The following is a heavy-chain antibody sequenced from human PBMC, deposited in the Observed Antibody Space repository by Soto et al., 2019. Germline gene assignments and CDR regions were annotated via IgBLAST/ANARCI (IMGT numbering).Heavy chain of an antibody. V-gene: IGHV4-59*01. Sequence: SETLSLTCTVSGGSISSYYWSWIRQPPGKGLEWIGYIYYSGSTNYNPSLKSRVTISVDTSKNQFSLKLSSVTAADTAVYYCARTVADYNWFDTWGQGTLVTVST. D-gene: IGHD4-17*01. CDR1: GGSISSYY. CDR3: ARTVADYNWFDT. J-gene: IGHJ5*02. CDR2: IYYSGST.